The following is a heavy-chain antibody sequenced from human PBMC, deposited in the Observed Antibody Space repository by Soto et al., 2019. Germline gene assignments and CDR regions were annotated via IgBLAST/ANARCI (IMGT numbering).Heavy chain of an antibody. CDR3: ARGGYDSDWYYYFDY. Sequence: QVQLVQSGAEVKKPGSSVKVSCKASGGTFSSNTISWVRQAPGQGLEWMGGIIPMVGTANYPQKFQGRVTITADESKTTAYMELSSLRSEDTAVYYCARGGYDSDWYYYFDYWGQGTLVTVSS. J-gene: IGHJ4*02. V-gene: IGHV1-69*01. CDR2: IIPMVGTA. CDR1: GGTFSSNT. D-gene: IGHD2-21*02.